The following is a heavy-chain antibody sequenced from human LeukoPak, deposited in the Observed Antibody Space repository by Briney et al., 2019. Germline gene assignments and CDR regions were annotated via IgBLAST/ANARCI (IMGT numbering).Heavy chain of an antibody. Sequence: PGGSLRLSCAASGFTFSSFAMHWVRQAPGKGLEWVAVISFDGSIKYYVDSVKGRFTISRDNSKNTLYLQMNSLRPEDTAIYYCAKSYYTSGVGYYYTEVWGKGTTVTISS. D-gene: IGHD3-10*01. CDR3: AKSYYTSGVGYYYTEV. J-gene: IGHJ6*03. CDR2: ISFDGSIK. V-gene: IGHV3-30*04. CDR1: GFTFSSFA.